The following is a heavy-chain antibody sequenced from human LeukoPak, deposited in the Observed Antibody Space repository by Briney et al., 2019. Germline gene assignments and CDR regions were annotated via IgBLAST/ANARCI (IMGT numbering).Heavy chain of an antibody. J-gene: IGHJ5*02. Sequence: GGSLRLSCAASGFTFRRYAMSWVRQAPGKGLEWVSGISGSGNSTYFADSVKGRFTISRDNSKNTLYLQMNSLRAEDTAVFYCARGPYCSGGTCYSLGEFDPWGQATLVTASS. V-gene: IGHV3-23*01. CDR1: GFTFRRYA. CDR3: ARGPYCSGGTCYSLGEFDP. D-gene: IGHD2-15*01. CDR2: ISGSGNST.